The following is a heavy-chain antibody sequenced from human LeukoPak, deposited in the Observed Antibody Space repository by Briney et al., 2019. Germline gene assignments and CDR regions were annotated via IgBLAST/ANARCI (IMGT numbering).Heavy chain of an antibody. CDR1: GFTFSNAW. CDR2: IKSKTDGGTT. J-gene: IGHJ4*02. V-gene: IGHV3-15*01. Sequence: GGSLRPSCEASGFTFSNAWMSWVRQAPGKGLEWVGRIKSKTDGGTTDYAAPVKGRFTIPRDDSKNTLYLQMNSLKTEDTAVYYCTTDFKATVTTEGDQGTLVTVSS. CDR3: TTDFKATVTTE. D-gene: IGHD4-17*01.